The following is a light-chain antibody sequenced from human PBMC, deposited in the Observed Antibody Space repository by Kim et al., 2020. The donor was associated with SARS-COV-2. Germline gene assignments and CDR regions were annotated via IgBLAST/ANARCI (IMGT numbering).Light chain of an antibody. V-gene: IGKV3-15*01. J-gene: IGKJ4*01. CDR3: QQYNNWPPLT. Sequence: SPGERATLSCRASQSVNINLAWYQQKPGQAPRLLIYDASTRATGIPARFSGSGSGKEFTLTISSLQSEDFAVYYCQQYNNWPPLTFGGGTKVDIK. CDR2: DAS. CDR1: QSVNIN.